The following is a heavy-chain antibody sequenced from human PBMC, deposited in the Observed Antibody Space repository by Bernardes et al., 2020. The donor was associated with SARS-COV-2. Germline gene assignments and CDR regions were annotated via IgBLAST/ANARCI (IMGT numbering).Heavy chain of an antibody. CDR3: ARDISYGYEDYFDY. CDR2: IKQDGSEK. Sequence: GGSLRLSCAASGFTFSSYWMSWVRQAPGKGLEWVANIKQDGSEKYYVDSVKGRFTISRDNAKNSLYLQMNSLRAEDTAVYYCARDISYGYEDYFDYWGQGTLVTVSS. J-gene: IGHJ4*02. D-gene: IGHD5-18*01. V-gene: IGHV3-7*01. CDR1: GFTFSSYW.